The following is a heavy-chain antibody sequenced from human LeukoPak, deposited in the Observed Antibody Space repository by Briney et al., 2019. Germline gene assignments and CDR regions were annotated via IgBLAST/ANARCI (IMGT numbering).Heavy chain of an antibody. Sequence: GGPLRFSCAASGFTFDDYAMHWVRQAPGKGLEWVSLISGVGGSTYYTDSVEGRFTIFRDNSKNSLYLQMNSMRTEDTAVYYCAKGAGMGATTSYYYGIDVWGQGNTVTVSS. J-gene: IGHJ6*02. CDR2: ISGVGGST. V-gene: IGHV3-43*02. CDR3: AKGAGMGATTSYYYGIDV. D-gene: IGHD1-26*01. CDR1: GFTFDDYA.